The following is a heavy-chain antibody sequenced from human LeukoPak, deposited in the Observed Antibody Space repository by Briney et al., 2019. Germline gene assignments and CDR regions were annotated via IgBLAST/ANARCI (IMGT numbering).Heavy chain of an antibody. CDR3: AKIRITMIVVAPFDY. V-gene: IGHV3-30*18. Sequence: GGSLRLSCAASGFTFSSYGMHWVRQAPGKGLEWVAVISYDGSNKYYADSVKGRFTISRDNSKNTLYLQMNSLRAEGTAVYYCAKIRITMIVVAPFDYWGQGTLVTVSS. D-gene: IGHD3-22*01. CDR1: GFTFSSYG. J-gene: IGHJ4*02. CDR2: ISYDGSNK.